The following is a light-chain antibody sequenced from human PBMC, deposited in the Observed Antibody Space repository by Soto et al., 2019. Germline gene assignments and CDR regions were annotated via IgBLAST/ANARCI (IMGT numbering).Light chain of an antibody. CDR3: QQYNSFPPT. J-gene: IGKJ4*01. CDR2: AAS. CDR1: QGISSY. Sequence: DIQMTQSPSSLSASVGDRVTISCRASQGISSYLAWFQQKPGQAPKSLIYAASTLQSGVPSHFSGSGSGTDFTLTISSLQPEDFATYYCQQYNSFPPTFRGGTKVEI. V-gene: IGKV1-16*02.